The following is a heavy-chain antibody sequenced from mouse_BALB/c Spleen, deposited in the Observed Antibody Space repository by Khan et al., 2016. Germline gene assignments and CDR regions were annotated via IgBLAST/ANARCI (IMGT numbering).Heavy chain of an antibody. Sequence: EVKLLESGGGLVQPGGSLKLSCAASGFDFSRYWMSWVRQAPGKGLEWIGEINQDSSTINYTPSLKDKFIISRDNAKTTLYLQMSKVRSEDTALYYCTRLYYYGTSDYWGQGTTLTVAS. V-gene: IGHV4-1*02. D-gene: IGHD1-1*01. J-gene: IGHJ2*01. CDR1: GFDFSRYW. CDR3: TRLYYYGTSDY. CDR2: INQDSSTI.